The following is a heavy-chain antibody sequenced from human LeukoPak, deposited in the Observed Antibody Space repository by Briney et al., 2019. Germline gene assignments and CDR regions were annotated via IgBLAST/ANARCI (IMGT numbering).Heavy chain of an antibody. V-gene: IGHV4-34*01. CDR2: IYYSGSN. D-gene: IGHD3-10*01. J-gene: IGHJ2*01. CDR3: ARHRFGELLHFDL. Sequence: SETLSLTCAVYGGSFSGYYWSCLRQPPGRGLEWIGSIYYSGSNYYNPSLKSRVTISVDTSKNQFSLKLSSVTGADTAVYYCARHRFGELLHFDLWGRGTMVTVSS. CDR1: GGSFSGYY.